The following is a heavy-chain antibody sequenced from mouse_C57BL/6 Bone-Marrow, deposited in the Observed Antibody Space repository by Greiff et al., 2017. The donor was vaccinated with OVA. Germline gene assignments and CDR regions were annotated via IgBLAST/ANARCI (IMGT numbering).Heavy chain of an antibody. D-gene: IGHD1-1*01. CDR1: GFTFSSYA. Sequence: EVMLVESGGGLVKPGGSLKLSCAASGFTFSSYAMSWVRQTPEKRLEWVATISDGGSYTYYPDNVKGRFTISRDNAKNNLYLQMSHLKSEDTAMYYCARGNYYGSTAYWGQGTLVTVSA. J-gene: IGHJ3*01. CDR3: ARGNYYGSTAY. V-gene: IGHV5-4*03. CDR2: ISDGGSYT.